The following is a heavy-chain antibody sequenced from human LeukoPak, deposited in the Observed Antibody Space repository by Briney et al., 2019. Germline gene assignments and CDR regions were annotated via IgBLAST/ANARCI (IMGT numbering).Heavy chain of an antibody. CDR3: AREGDGYAYYFDY. V-gene: IGHV3-43*02. Sequence: PGGSLRLSCVASGLNFDDSAMHWVRQAPGKGLEWVSLISADGGSTFSADSVKGRFTISRDNAKNSLYLQMNSLRDEDTAVYYCAREGDGYAYYFDYWGQGTLVTVSS. CDR1: GLNFDDSA. D-gene: IGHD5-24*01. CDR2: ISADGGST. J-gene: IGHJ4*02.